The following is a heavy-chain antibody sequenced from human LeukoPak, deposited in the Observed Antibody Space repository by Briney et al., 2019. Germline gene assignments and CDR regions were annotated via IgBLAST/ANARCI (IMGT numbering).Heavy chain of an antibody. CDR3: ARKPQQLVRGGGLDY. CDR1: GGSITSPTYY. V-gene: IGHV4-39*07. CDR2: IYYTGGT. D-gene: IGHD6-13*01. Sequence: SETLSLTCTVSGGSITSPTYYWGWVRQPPWKGLEWIGGIYYTGGTYYNPSLKSRVTISVNTSKNQFSLKLSSVTAADTAVYYCARKPQQLVRGGGLDYWGQGTLVTVSS. J-gene: IGHJ4*02.